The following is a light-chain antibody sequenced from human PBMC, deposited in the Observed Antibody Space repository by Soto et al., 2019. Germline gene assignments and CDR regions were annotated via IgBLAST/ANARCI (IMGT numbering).Light chain of an antibody. Sequence: EIVLTQSPATLSVSPGERATLSCRASQSVSSKLAWYQQKRGQAPRLLIYGASTRATGIPVRFSGSGSGTEFTLTISSLQSEDFAVYYGQQYNDWFSITFGQGTRLEIK. V-gene: IGKV3-15*01. J-gene: IGKJ5*01. CDR2: GAS. CDR1: QSVSSK. CDR3: QQYNDWFSIT.